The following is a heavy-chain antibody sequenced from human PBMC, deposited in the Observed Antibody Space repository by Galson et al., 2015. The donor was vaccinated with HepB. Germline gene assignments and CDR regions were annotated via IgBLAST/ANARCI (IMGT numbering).Heavy chain of an antibody. CDR3: ARGGQYCSSTSCYWEFDY. CDR2: ISAYNGNT. CDR1: GYTFTSYG. V-gene: IGHV1-18*01. J-gene: IGHJ4*02. D-gene: IGHD2-2*01. Sequence: SVKVSCKASGYTFTSYGISWVRQAPGQGLEWMGWISAYNGNTNYAQKLQGRVTMTRDTSISTAYMELSRLRSDDTAVYYCARGGQYCSSTSCYWEFDYWGQGTLVTVSS.